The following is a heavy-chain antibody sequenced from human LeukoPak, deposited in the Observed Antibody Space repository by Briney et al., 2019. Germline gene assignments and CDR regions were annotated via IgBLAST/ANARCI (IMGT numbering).Heavy chain of an antibody. J-gene: IGHJ6*03. V-gene: IGHV4-34*01. Sequence: SETLSLTCAVSGLPFSGYYWSWIRQPPPKGLAWIGEINLIGTTNYNPSLKTRVTISVDTSKTQFSLRLTSVPAADTAVYYCARLSVIVGAALEYYYYYMDVWGQGTTVTVSS. D-gene: IGHD1-26*01. CDR3: ARLSVIVGAALEYYYYYMDV. CDR1: GLPFSGYY. CDR2: INLIGTT.